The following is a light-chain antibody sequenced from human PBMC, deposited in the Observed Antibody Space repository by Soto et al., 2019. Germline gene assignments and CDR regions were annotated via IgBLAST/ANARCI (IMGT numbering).Light chain of an antibody. CDR1: QSVKTF. CDR2: DAS. CDR3: QQRSNWPP. V-gene: IGKV3-11*01. Sequence: EIVMTQSPATLSVSPGETATLSCRASQSVKTFLVWYQQKPGQAPRLLIYDASNRATGIPARFSGSGSGTDFTLTISSLEPEDFAVYYCQQRSNWPPFGGGTKVDIK. J-gene: IGKJ4*01.